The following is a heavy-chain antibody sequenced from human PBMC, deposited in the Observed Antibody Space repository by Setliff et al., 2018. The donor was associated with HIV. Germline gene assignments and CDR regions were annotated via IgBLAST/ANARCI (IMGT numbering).Heavy chain of an antibody. D-gene: IGHD3-3*01. Sequence: PGGSLRLSCAASGFTFSSYGMHWVRQAPGKGLEWVAFIRYDGSNKYYADSVKGRSTISRDNSKNTLYLQMNSLRAEDTAVYYCAKEGNYNFWSGLDYYYYYMDVWGKGTTVTVSS. CDR1: GFTFSSYG. CDR2: IRYDGSNK. J-gene: IGHJ6*03. CDR3: AKEGNYNFWSGLDYYYYYMDV. V-gene: IGHV3-30*02.